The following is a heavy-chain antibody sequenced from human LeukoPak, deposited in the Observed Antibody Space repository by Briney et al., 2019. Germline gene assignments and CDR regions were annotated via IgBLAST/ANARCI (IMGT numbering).Heavy chain of an antibody. CDR1: GGSISSYY. V-gene: IGHV4-59*01. D-gene: IGHD6-13*01. Sequence: SETLSLTCTVSGGSISSYYRSWIRQPPGKGLEWIGYIYYNGSTNYNPSLKSRVTISVDTSKNQFSLKLSSVTAADTAVYYCARGVRSSWYYAFDIWGQGTMVTVSS. J-gene: IGHJ3*02. CDR3: ARGVRSSWYYAFDI. CDR2: IYYNGST.